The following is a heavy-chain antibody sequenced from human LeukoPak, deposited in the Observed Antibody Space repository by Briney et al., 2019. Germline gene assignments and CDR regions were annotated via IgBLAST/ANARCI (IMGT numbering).Heavy chain of an antibody. CDR1: GFTFSSYA. J-gene: IGHJ6*03. V-gene: IGHV3-23*01. D-gene: IGHD3-3*01. Sequence: GGSLRLSCAASGFTFSSYAMSWVRQAPGKGLEWVSAISGSGGSTYYADSVKGRFTISRDNSKNTLYLQMNSLRAEDTAVYYCARSGGGTYYDFWSGNFMDVWGKGTTVTVSS. CDR2: ISGSGGST. CDR3: ARSGGGTYYDFWSGNFMDV.